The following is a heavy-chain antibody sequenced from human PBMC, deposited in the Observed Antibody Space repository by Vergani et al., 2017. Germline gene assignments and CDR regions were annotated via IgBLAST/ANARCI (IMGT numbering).Heavy chain of an antibody. CDR1: GGSFTSYH. CDR3: ARVNTETNGHLYYYSYMDV. Sequence: QVQLQQWGGGLLKPSETLSLTCVVNGGSFTSYHWTWIRQSPGEGLEWVGDIDHTGRPDYNPSLKSRLTMSVDKSRNQFSLTLNSVTATDTAIYFCARVNTETNGHLYYYSYMDVWGQGTAGTVS. J-gene: IGHJ6*03. CDR2: IDHTGRP. D-gene: IGHD4-11*01. V-gene: IGHV4-34*01.